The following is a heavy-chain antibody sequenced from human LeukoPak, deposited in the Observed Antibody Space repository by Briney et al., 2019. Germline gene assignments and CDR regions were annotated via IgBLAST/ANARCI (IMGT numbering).Heavy chain of an antibody. CDR3: ARGASSTSAIGYYYYYMDV. CDR1: GGSISSGSYY. J-gene: IGHJ6*03. D-gene: IGHD6-6*01. CDR2: VYSSGST. V-gene: IGHV4-61*02. Sequence: PSQTLSLTCTVSGGSISSGSYYWSWIRQPAGKGLQLVGRVYSSGSTNYNPSLKSRVTISVDTSKNQFSLKLSSVTAADTAVYYCARGASSTSAIGYYYYYMDVWGKGTTVTVSS.